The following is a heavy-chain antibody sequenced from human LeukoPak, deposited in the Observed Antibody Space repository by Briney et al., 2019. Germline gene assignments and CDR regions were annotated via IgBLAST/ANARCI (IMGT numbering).Heavy chain of an antibody. J-gene: IGHJ4*02. CDR1: GFTFSSYW. CDR3: ARDIVGLRSTHFDY. V-gene: IGHV3-7*01. CDR2: IKQDGSEK. D-gene: IGHD5-12*01. Sequence: GALRLSCAASGFTFSSYWMSWVRQAPGKGLEWVANIKQDGSEKYYVDSVKGRFTISRDNAKNSLYLQMNSLRAEDTAVYYCARDIVGLRSTHFDYWGQGTLVTVSS.